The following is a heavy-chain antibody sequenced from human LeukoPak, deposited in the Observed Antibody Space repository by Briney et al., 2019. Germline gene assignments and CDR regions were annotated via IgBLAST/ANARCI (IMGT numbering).Heavy chain of an antibody. V-gene: IGHV1-18*01. CDR2: ISAYNGNT. J-gene: IGHJ4*02. CDR1: GYTFPSYG. D-gene: IGHD2-15*01. Sequence: ASVNVSCKASGYTFPSYGIRWVRQAPGQGLEWMGWISAYNGNTNYAQKLQGRVTMTTDTSTSTAYMELRSLRSDDTAVYYCARAQTPPPYCSGGSCYTLGPYYFDYWGQGTLVTVSS. CDR3: ARAQTPPPYCSGGSCYTLGPYYFDY.